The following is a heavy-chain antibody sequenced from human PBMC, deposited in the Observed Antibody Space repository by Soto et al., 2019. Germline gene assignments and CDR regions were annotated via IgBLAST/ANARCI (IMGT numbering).Heavy chain of an antibody. CDR1: GDSVSSNSAA. V-gene: IGHV6-1*01. CDR2: TYYRSKWYN. Sequence: SQTLSLTCAISGDSVSSNSAAWNWIRQSPSRGLEWLGRTYYRSKWYNDYAVSVKSRITINPDTSKNQFSLQLNSVTPEDTAVYYCARHHSTVDSSSYVLDYWGQGTLVTVSS. D-gene: IGHD6-6*01. CDR3: ARHHSTVDSSSYVLDY. J-gene: IGHJ4*02.